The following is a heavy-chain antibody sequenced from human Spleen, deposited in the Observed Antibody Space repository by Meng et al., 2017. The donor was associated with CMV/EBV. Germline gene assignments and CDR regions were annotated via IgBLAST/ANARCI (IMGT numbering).Heavy chain of an antibody. V-gene: IGHV3-9*01. CDR3: ARVGLGMDV. CDR2: ISWNSGSI. CDR1: GFTFDDYA. Sequence: GGSLRLSCAASGFTFDDYAMHWVRQAPGKGLEWVSGISWNSGSIAYADSVKGRFTISRDNAKNSLYLQMNSLKIEDTALYYCARVGLGMDVWRLGTTVTVSS. D-gene: IGHD7-27*01. J-gene: IGHJ6*02.